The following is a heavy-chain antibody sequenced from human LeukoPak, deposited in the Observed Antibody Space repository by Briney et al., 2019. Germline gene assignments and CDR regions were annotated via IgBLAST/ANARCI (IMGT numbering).Heavy chain of an antibody. CDR2: IIPIFGTA. CDR1: GGTFSSYA. D-gene: IGHD3-22*01. Sequence: ASVKVSCKASGGTFSSYAISWVRQAPGQGLEWMGGIIPIFGTANYAQKFQGRVTITADESTSTAYMELSSLRSEDTAVYYCARASPLRDDSSGYYLFDYWGQGTLVTVPS. J-gene: IGHJ4*02. V-gene: IGHV1-69*13. CDR3: ARASPLRDDSSGYYLFDY.